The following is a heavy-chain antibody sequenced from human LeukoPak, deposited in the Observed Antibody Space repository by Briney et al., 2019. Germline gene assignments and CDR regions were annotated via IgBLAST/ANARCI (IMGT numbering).Heavy chain of an antibody. CDR2: INHSGST. J-gene: IGHJ4*02. CDR1: GGSFSGYY. Sequence: SSETLSLTCAVYGGSFSGYYWSWIRQPPGKGLEWIGEINHSGSTNYNPSLKSRVTISVDTSKNQFSLKLSSVTAADTAVYYCARGDVLRRSSWPNRPFDYWGQGTLVTVSS. D-gene: IGHD6-13*01. V-gene: IGHV4-34*01. CDR3: ARGDVLRRSSWPNRPFDY.